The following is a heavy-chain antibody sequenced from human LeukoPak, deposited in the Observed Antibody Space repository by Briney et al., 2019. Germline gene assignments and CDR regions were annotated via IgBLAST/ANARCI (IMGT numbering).Heavy chain of an antibody. Sequence: SETLSLTCAVYGGSFSGYYWSWIRQPPGKGLEWIGEINHSGSTNYNPSLKSRVTISVDTSKNQFSLKLSSVTAADTAVYYCASSFTTAFGHFDYWGQGTLVTVSS. D-gene: IGHD3-22*01. CDR2: INHSGST. J-gene: IGHJ4*02. CDR1: GGSFSGYY. V-gene: IGHV4-34*01. CDR3: ASSFTTAFGHFDY.